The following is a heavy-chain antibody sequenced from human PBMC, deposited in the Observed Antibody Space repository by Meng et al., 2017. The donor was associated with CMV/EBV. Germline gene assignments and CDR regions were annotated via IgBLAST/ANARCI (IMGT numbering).Heavy chain of an antibody. D-gene: IGHD6-13*01. V-gene: IGHV3-21*01. CDR3: AKDTYSSLDY. Sequence: GGSLRLSCAASGFTFSSYSRNWVRQAPGKGLEWVSSISGSSSYIYYADSVKGRFTISRDNSKHTLYLQMNSLRAEDTAVYYCAKDTYSSLDYWGQGTLVTVSS. J-gene: IGHJ4*02. CDR2: ISGSSSYI. CDR1: GFTFSSYS.